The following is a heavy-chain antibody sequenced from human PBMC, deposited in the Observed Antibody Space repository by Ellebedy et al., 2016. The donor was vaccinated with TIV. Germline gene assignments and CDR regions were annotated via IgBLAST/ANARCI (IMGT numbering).Heavy chain of an antibody. Sequence: GESLKISCKASGYSFSNYWIAWVRQMPGKGLEWMGRIDPSDSYTDYSPSLQGHVTMSIDKSITTAYLQWSSLRASDPAMYYCARRAFGSGSFSVFNWFDPWGQGTLVNVSS. V-gene: IGHV5-10-1*01. D-gene: IGHD3-10*01. CDR1: GYSFSNYW. CDR2: IDPSDSYT. J-gene: IGHJ5*02. CDR3: ARRAFGSGSFSVFNWFDP.